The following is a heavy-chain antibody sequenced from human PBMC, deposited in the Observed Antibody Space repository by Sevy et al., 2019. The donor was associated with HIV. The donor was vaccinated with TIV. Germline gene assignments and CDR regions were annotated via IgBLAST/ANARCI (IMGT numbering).Heavy chain of an antibody. V-gene: IGHV4-30-2*01. D-gene: IGHD4-17*01. CDR2: IFHTGST. J-gene: IGHJ4*02. Sequence: SETLSLTCAVSGGSISSGGYSWNWIRQPPGEGLEWIGNIFHTGSTYYNPSLKSGVTISVDGSKNQFSQQLSLVTAADTAIYYCARAAATVTTVTHFDYWGQGTLVTVSS. CDR1: GGSISSGGYS. CDR3: ARAAATVTTVTHFDY.